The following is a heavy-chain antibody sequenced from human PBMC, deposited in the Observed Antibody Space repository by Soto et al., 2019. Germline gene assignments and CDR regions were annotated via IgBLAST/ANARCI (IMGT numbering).Heavy chain of an antibody. CDR1: GYSFANYW. CDR3: ARARLYCSGGTCYSTTAFDI. D-gene: IGHD2-15*01. J-gene: IGHJ3*02. V-gene: IGHV5-51*01. CDR2: IYAENSDT. Sequence: GESLKISCKGSGYSFANYWIGWVRQMPGKGLEYMGIIYAENSDTRYIPSLQGQVTISVDKSTSTAHLQWSSLKASDTAMYYCARARLYCSGGTCYSTTAFDIWGQGTTVTVS.